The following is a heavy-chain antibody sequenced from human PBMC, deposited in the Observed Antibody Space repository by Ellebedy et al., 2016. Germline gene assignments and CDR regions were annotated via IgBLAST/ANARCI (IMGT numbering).Heavy chain of an antibody. CDR2: IYYSGST. CDR1: GGSISSSSYY. CDR3: ARGKVVVPAAMVYYFDY. V-gene: IGHV4-39*01. D-gene: IGHD2-2*01. J-gene: IGHJ4*02. Sequence: SETLSLTCTVSGGSISSSSYYWGWIRQPPGKGLEWIGSIYYSGSTYYNPSLKSRVTISVDTSKNQFSLKLSSVTAADTAVYYCARGKVVVPAAMVYYFDYWGQGTLVTVSS.